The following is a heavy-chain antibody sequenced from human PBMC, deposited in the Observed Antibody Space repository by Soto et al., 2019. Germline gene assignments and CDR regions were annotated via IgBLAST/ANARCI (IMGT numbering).Heavy chain of an antibody. D-gene: IGHD6-13*01. CDR2: IIPIFGTA. CDR3: ARSRPGQPTSINWFDP. Sequence: VKVSCKASGGTFSSYAISWVRQAPGQGLEWMGGIIPIFGTANYAQKFQGRVTITADESTSTAYMELSSLRSEDTAVYYCARSRPGQPTSINWFDPWGQGTLVTVSS. J-gene: IGHJ5*02. V-gene: IGHV1-69*13. CDR1: GGTFSSYA.